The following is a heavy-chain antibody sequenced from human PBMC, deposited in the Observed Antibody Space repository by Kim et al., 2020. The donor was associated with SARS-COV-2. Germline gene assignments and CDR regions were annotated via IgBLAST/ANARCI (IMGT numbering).Heavy chain of an antibody. V-gene: IGHV4-59*01. Sequence: SETLSLICTVSGGSISSYHWTWIRQTPEKGLEWIGYIFNTGNTNSNPSLRSRVTISLDTSKNQFSLKLNSVTAADTAVYYCARGPWGLQDWGQGALVTAS. J-gene: IGHJ4*02. CDR3: ARGPWGLQD. D-gene: IGHD7-27*01. CDR1: GGSISSYH. CDR2: IFNTGNT.